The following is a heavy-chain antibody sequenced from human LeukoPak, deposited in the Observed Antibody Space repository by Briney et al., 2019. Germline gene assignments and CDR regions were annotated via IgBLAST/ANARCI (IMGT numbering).Heavy chain of an antibody. CDR2: INHSGST. CDR3: ARGLYYGDLLQDY. Sequence: SETLSLTGAVYGGSFSGYYWSWIRQPPGKGLEWIGEINHSGSTNYNPSLKSRVTISVDTSKNQFSLKLSSVTAADTAVYYCARGLYYGDLLQDYWGQGTLVTVSS. D-gene: IGHD4-17*01. CDR1: GGSFSGYY. J-gene: IGHJ4*02. V-gene: IGHV4-34*01.